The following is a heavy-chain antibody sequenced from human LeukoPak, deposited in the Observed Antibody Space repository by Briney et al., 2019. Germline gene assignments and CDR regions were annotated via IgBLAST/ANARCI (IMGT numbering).Heavy chain of an antibody. CDR3: ARQGLMVYGPAHFDP. D-gene: IGHD2-8*01. J-gene: IGHJ5*02. CDR1: GYSFTSYW. V-gene: IGHV5-51*01. Sequence: GESLKISCKGSGYSFTSYWIGWVRQMPGKGLEWMGIIYPGDSDTRYSPSFQGQVTISADKSISTANLQWSSLKASDTAMYYCARQGLMVYGPAHFDPWGQGTLVTVSS. CDR2: IYPGDSDT.